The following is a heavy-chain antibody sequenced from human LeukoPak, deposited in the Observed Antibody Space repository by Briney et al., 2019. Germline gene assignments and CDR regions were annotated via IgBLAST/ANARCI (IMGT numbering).Heavy chain of an antibody. D-gene: IGHD3-22*01. Sequence: PSETLSLTCSVSGDSVSRSDSYWDWIRQPPGKRLEWIGTIYYSGRTYYSPSLKSRVTMSVDPSNNQFSLNLRSVTAADTALYYCARRRYYDGSGYLEWGQGTLLSVSS. CDR1: GDSVSRSDSY. CDR3: ARRRYYDGSGYLE. V-gene: IGHV4-39*01. CDR2: IYYSGRT. J-gene: IGHJ1*01.